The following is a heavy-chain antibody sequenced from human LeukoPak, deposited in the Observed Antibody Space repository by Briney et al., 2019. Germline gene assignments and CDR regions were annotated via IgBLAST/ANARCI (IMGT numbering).Heavy chain of an antibody. D-gene: IGHD4-11*01. CDR3: ARASRSLQADY. V-gene: IGHV4-59*06. Sequence: SETLSLTCTVSGGSISSHYWSWIRQHPGKGLEWIGYIYYSGSTYYNPSLKSRVTISVDTSKNQFSLKLSSVTAADTAVYYCARASRSLQADYWGQGTLVTVSS. CDR2: IYYSGST. J-gene: IGHJ4*02. CDR1: GGSISSHY.